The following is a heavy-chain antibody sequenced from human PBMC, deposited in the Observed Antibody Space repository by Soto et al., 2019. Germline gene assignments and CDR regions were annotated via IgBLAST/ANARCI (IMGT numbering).Heavy chain of an antibody. CDR2: INAGNGNT. J-gene: IGHJ6*02. D-gene: IGHD6-6*01. Sequence: QVQLVQSGAEVKKPGASVKVSCKASGYTFTSYAMHWVRQAPGQRLEWMGWINAGNGNTKYSQKFQGRVTITRDTSASKAYMELSSLRSEDTAVYYCARIGSGSSSKYYGMDVWGQGTTVTVSS. CDR3: ARIGSGSSSKYYGMDV. CDR1: GYTFTSYA. V-gene: IGHV1-3*01.